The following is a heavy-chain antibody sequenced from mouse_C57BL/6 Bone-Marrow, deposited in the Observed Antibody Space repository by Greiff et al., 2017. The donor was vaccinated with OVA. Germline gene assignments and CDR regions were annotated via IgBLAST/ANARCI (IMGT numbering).Heavy chain of an antibody. V-gene: IGHV1-69*01. CDR2: IDPSDSYT. J-gene: IGHJ1*03. CDR3: AREEYYGSSPWV. Sequence: QVQLQQPGAELVMPGASVKLSCKASGYTFTSYWMHWVKQRPGQGLEWIGEIDPSDSYTNYNQKFKGKSTLTVDKSSSTAYMQLSSLTSEDSAVYYGAREEYYGSSPWVWGTGTTVTVSS. CDR1: GYTFTSYW. D-gene: IGHD1-1*01.